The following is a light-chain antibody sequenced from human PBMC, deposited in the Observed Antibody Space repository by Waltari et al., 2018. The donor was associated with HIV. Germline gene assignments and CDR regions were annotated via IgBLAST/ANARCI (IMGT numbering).Light chain of an antibody. CDR3: LVSHGGARPWV. CDR2: DTT. CDR1: SGAVTSDQS. V-gene: IGLV7-46*01. Sequence: QAVVTQEPSLTVSPGGTVTLTCGSSSGAVTSDQSPSWFQQKPGQAPKTLIYDTTKRNSWTPARFSGSLLGDKAALTLSGAQPEDEAVYYCLVSHGGARPWVFGGGTKLTVL. J-gene: IGLJ3*02.